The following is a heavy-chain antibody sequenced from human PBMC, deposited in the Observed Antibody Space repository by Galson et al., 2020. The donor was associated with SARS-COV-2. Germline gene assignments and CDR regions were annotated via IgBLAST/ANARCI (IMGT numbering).Heavy chain of an antibody. D-gene: IGHD3-16*01. Sequence: GESLKISCAASGFTFSSYDMHWVRQATGKGLEWVSAIGTAGDTYYPGSVKGRFTISRENAKNSLYLQMNSLRAGDTAVYYCARDGGEGDFDYWGQGTLVTVSS. CDR3: ARDGGEGDFDY. CDR1: GFTFSSYD. J-gene: IGHJ4*02. V-gene: IGHV3-13*04. CDR2: IGTAGDT.